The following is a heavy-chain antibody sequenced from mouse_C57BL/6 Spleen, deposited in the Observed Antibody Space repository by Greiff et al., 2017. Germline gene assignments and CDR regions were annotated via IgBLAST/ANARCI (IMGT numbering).Heavy chain of an antibody. J-gene: IGHJ2*01. D-gene: IGHD1-1*01. CDR1: GYTFTSYW. CDR3: AREGGSSDYFDY. Sequence: VQLQQPGAELVRPGSSVKLSCKASGYTFTSYWMHWVKQRPIQGLEWIGNIDPSDSETHYNQKFKDKATLTVDKSSSTAYMQLSSLTSEDSAVYYCAREGGSSDYFDYWGQGTTLTVSS. V-gene: IGHV1-52*01. CDR2: IDPSDSET.